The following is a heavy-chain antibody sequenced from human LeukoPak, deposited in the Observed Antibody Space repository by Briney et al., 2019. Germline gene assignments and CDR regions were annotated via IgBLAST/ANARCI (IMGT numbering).Heavy chain of an antibody. Sequence: GGSLRLSCAASGFTFSSYSMNWVRQAPGKGLEWVSSISSSSSYIYYADSVKGRFTISRDNAKNSLYLQMNSLRAEDTAVYNCARDTTYYYDSSGYYEYWGQGTLVTVSS. CDR1: GFTFSSYS. CDR2: ISSSSSYI. V-gene: IGHV3-21*01. CDR3: ARDTTYYYDSSGYYEY. D-gene: IGHD3-22*01. J-gene: IGHJ4*02.